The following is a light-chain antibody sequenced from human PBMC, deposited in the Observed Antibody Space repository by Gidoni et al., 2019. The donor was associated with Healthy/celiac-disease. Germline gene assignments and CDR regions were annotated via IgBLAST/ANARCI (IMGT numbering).Light chain of an antibody. V-gene: IGKV3-20*01. J-gene: IGKJ2*03. CDR2: GAS. CDR3: QQYGSSPVYG. CDR1: QSVSSSY. Sequence: EIVLTQSPGTLSLSPGERATLSCRASQSVSSSYLAWYQQKPGQAPRLLIYGASSRATGIPDRFSGSGSGTDFTRTISRLEPEDFAVYYCQQYGSSPVYGCXQXTKLESK.